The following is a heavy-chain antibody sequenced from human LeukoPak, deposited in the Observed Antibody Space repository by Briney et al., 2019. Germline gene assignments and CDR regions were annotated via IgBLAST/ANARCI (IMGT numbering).Heavy chain of an antibody. V-gene: IGHV3-23*01. CDR2: ISGSGGST. J-gene: IGHJ4*02. Sequence: GGSLRLSCAASGFTFSSYAMSWVRQAPGKGLEWVSAISGSGGSTYYADSVKGRFTISRDNSKNTLYLQMNSLRAEDTAVYYCATLYSSSWYYGYWGQGTLVTVSS. CDR3: ATLYSSSWYYGY. D-gene: IGHD6-13*01. CDR1: GFTFSSYA.